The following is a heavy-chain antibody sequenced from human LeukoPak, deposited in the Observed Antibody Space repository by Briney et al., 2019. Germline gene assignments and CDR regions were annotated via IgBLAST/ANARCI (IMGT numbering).Heavy chain of an antibody. V-gene: IGHV4-34*01. CDR1: GFTFSDYY. D-gene: IGHD3-16*02. CDR3: ARGLAVSIYYFDY. CDR2: INHSGST. Sequence: GSLRLSCEASGFTFSDYYMSWVRQAPGKGLEWIGEINHSGSTNYNPSLKSRVTISVDTSKNQFSLKLSSVTAADTAVYYCARGLAVSIYYFDYWGQGTLVTVSS. J-gene: IGHJ4*02.